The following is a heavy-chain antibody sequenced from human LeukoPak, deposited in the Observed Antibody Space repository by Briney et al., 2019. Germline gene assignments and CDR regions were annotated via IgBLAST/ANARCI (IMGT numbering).Heavy chain of an antibody. CDR3: ARLSSGWYYFDY. V-gene: IGHV4-38-2*01. Sequence: PSETLSLTCAVSGYSISSGYYWGWIRQPPGKGLEWIGSIYHSGSTYYNPSLKSRVTISVDTSKNQFSLKLSSVTAADTAVYYCARLSSGWYYFDYWGQGTLATVSS. D-gene: IGHD6-19*01. J-gene: IGHJ4*02. CDR2: IYHSGST. CDR1: GYSISSGYY.